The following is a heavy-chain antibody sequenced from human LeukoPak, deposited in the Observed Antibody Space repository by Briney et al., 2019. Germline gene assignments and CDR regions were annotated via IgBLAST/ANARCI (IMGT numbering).Heavy chain of an antibody. J-gene: IGHJ4*02. V-gene: IGHV3-23*01. CDR1: GFTFSSYA. D-gene: IGHD3-3*01. CDR3: AKDQYYDFWSGYFQRSVGFDY. Sequence: GGSLRLSCAASGFTFSSYAMSWVRQAPGKGLEWVSAISGSGGSTYYADSVKGRFTISRDNSKNTLYLQMNSLRAEDTAVYYCAKDQYYDFWSGYFQRSVGFDYWGQGTLVTVSS. CDR2: ISGSGGST.